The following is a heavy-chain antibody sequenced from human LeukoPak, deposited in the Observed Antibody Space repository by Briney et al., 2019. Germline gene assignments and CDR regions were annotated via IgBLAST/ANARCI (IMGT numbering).Heavy chain of an antibody. CDR3: ARWSVAGPDY. D-gene: IGHD6-19*01. J-gene: IGHJ4*02. Sequence: SETLSLTCTVSGYSISSGYYWGWIRQPPGKGLEWIGSIYHSGSTYYNPSLKSRVTISVDTSKNQFSLKLSSVTAADTAVYYCARWSVAGPDYWGQGTLVTVSS. CDR1: GYSISSGYY. V-gene: IGHV4-38-2*02. CDR2: IYHSGST.